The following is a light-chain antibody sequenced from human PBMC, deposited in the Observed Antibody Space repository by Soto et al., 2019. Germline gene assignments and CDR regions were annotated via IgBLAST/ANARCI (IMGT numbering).Light chain of an antibody. CDR2: EVI. V-gene: IGLV2-8*01. CDR3: SSYAGSSVL. J-gene: IGLJ2*01. CDR1: SSDVGGYNY. Sequence: QSALTQPPSASGSPGQSVTISCTGTSSDVGGYNYVSWYQQHPGKAPKLMIYEVIKRPSGVPDRFSGSKSGNTASLTVSELQAEDEADYYCSSYAGSSVLFGGGTKLTVL.